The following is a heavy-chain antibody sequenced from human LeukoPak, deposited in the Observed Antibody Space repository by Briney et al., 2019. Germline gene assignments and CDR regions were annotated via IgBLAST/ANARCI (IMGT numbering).Heavy chain of an antibody. J-gene: IGHJ4*02. CDR1: GFTFDDYA. CDR3: ARARRDYYDSSGFDY. CDR2: ISWNSGSI. D-gene: IGHD3-22*01. V-gene: IGHV3-9*01. Sequence: GGSLRLSCAASGFTFDDYAMHWVRQAPGKGLEWVSGISWNSGSIGYADSVKGRFTISRDNAKNSLYLQMNSLRAEDTALYYCARARRDYYDSSGFDYWGQGTLVTVSS.